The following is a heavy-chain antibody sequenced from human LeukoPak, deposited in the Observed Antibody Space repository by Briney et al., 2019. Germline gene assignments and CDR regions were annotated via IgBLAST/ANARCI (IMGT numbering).Heavy chain of an antibody. J-gene: IGHJ4*02. CDR2: INPSGGST. D-gene: IGHD3-3*01. CDR1: GYTFTSYY. V-gene: IGHV1-46*01. CDR3: ARALSYDFWSGYLTPTGD. Sequence: ASVKVSCKASGYTFTSYYMHWVRQAPGQGLEWMGIINPSGGSTSYAQKFQGRVTMTRDTSTSTVYMELRSLRSDDTAVYYCARALSYDFWSGYLTPTGDWGQGTLVTVSS.